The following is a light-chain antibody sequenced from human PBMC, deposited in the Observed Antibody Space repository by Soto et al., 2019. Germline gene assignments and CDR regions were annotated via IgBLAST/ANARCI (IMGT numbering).Light chain of an antibody. V-gene: IGLV2-8*01. CDR3: SSYGGYYNCV. Sequence: QSVLTQPPSASGSPGQSVTISCTGTSSDVGGYNYVSWYQQYPGKAPKLMIYEVNKRPSGVPDRFSGSKSGNTASLPVSGLQAEDVADYYGSSYGGYYNCVFGTGTKVT. J-gene: IGLJ1*01. CDR2: EVN. CDR1: SSDVGGYNY.